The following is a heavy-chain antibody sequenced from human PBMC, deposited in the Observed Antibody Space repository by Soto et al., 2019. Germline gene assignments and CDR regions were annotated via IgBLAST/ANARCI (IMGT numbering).Heavy chain of an antibody. CDR1: GGSISSGGYY. V-gene: IGHV4-31*03. Sequence: QVQLQESGPGLVKPSQTLSLTCTVSGGSISSGGYYWSWIRQHPGKGLEWIGYIYYSGSTYYNQSLKSRVTISVDTSKNQFSLKLSSVTAADTAVYYCARVTIFGAILNWFDPWGQGTLVTVSS. CDR3: ARVTIFGAILNWFDP. CDR2: IYYSGST. D-gene: IGHD3-3*01. J-gene: IGHJ5*02.